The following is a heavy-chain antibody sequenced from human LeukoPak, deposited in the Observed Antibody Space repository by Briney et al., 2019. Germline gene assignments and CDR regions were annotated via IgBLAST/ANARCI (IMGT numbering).Heavy chain of an antibody. V-gene: IGHV3-23*01. J-gene: IGHJ4*02. D-gene: IGHD2-21*01. CDR3: ARSYCADECFPYYLDY. CDR2: LSRSSDST. CDR1: GFTFSSYA. Sequence: GGSLRLSCAASGFTFSSYAMSWVRQAPGKGLEWVSALSRSSDSTFYAGSVKGRFTVSRDNSKNTLYLQMNSLRVEDTAIYYCARSYCADECFPYYLDYWGQGTLVTVSS.